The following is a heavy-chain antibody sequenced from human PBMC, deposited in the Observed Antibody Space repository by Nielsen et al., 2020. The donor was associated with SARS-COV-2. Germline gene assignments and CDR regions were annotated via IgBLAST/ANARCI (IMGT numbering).Heavy chain of an antibody. CDR3: ARVLYYDFWSGYYGWFDP. CDR2: IKQDGSEK. Sequence: GGSLRLSCAASGFTFSSYWMSWVRQAPGKGLEWVANIKQDGSEKYYVDSVKGRFTISRDNAKNSLYLQMNSLRAEDTAVYYCARVLYYDFWSGYYGWFDPWGQGTLVTVSS. V-gene: IGHV3-7*01. J-gene: IGHJ5*02. CDR1: GFTFSSYW. D-gene: IGHD3-3*01.